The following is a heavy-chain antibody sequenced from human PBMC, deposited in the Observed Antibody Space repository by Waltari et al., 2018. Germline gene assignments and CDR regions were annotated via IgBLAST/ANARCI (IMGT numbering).Heavy chain of an antibody. Sequence: QVQLVHSGAEVKKPGASVKVSCKASGYTFTAYYIHWVRQAPGQGLEWMGWINSKTGDTKYSQNVQGRVTLTRDTSISTAYMELNSLRSDDTALYYCTRPSNYFDTSSGWSFDPWGQGTLVTVSS. V-gene: IGHV1-2*02. CDR3: TRPSNYFDTSSGWSFDP. CDR1: GYTFTAYY. D-gene: IGHD3-22*01. J-gene: IGHJ5*02. CDR2: INSKTGDT.